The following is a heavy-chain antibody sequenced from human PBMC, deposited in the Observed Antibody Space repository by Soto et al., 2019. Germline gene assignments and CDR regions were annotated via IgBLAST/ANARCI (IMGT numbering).Heavy chain of an antibody. CDR1: GGSISSGGYY. CDR3: ARDGREILLDY. CDR2: IDYSGST. J-gene: IGHJ4*02. Sequence: VQLQESGPGLVKPSQTLSLTCTVSGGSISSGGYYWSWLSQRPGKCLELIGYIDYSGSTYYNPSLKRRVTISVDTSKNQFSLKLRSVTAADTAVYYCARDGREILLDYWCQGTLVTVSS. V-gene: IGHV4-31*03. D-gene: IGHD1-26*01.